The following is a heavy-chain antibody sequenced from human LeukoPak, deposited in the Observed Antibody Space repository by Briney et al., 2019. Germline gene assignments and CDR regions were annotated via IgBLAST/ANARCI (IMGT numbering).Heavy chain of an antibody. CDR3: AREGHSIAVAHDAFDI. V-gene: IGHV4-61*02. CDR1: GGSISSSSYY. J-gene: IGHJ3*02. D-gene: IGHD6-19*01. Sequence: SETLSLTCTVSGGSISSSSYYWSWIRQPAGKGLEWIGRIYTSGSTNYNPSLKSRVTISVDTSKNQFSLKLSSVTAADTAVYYCAREGHSIAVAHDAFDIWGQGTMVTVSS. CDR2: IYTSGST.